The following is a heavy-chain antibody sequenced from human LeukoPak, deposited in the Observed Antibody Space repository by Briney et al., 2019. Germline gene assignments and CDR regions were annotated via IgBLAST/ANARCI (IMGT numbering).Heavy chain of an antibody. J-gene: IGHJ3*02. D-gene: IGHD3-3*01. V-gene: IGHV3-11*04. CDR1: GFTFSVYY. CDR2: ISSSGSTI. Sequence: GGSLRLSCAASGFTFSVYYMSWIRQAPGKGLEWVSYISSSGSTIYYADSVKGRFTISRDNAKNSLYLQMNSLRAEDTAVYYCARAYDFWSGFHDAFDIWGQGTMVTVSS. CDR3: ARAYDFWSGFHDAFDI.